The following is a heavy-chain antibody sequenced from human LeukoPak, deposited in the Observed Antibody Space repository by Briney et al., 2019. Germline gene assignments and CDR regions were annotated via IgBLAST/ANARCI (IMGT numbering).Heavy chain of an antibody. CDR2: ISSSSSYI. J-gene: IGHJ4*02. CDR1: GFTFSSYS. CDR3: ARGIDGYYDY. Sequence: GGSLRLSCAASGFTFSSYSMNWVRQAPGKGLEWVSSISSSSSYIYYADSVKGRFTISRDNAKNSLYLQMSSLRSEDTAVYYCARGIDGYYDYWGQGTLVIVSS. V-gene: IGHV3-21*01. D-gene: IGHD3-22*01.